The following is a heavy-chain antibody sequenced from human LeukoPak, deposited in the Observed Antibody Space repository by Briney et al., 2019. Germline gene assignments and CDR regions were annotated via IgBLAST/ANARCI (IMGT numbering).Heavy chain of an antibody. CDR1: GFTLSSYF. CDR2: ISGSGGST. Sequence: GSLRLSCAASGFTLSSYFMSWVRQAPGKGLEWVSTISGSGGSTYYTDSVKGRFTISRDNSKNTLYLQMNSLRAEDTAVYYCAKYLSGRYSGLDYWGQETLVTVLS. CDR3: AKYLSGRYSGLDY. V-gene: IGHV3-23*01. J-gene: IGHJ4*02. D-gene: IGHD1-26*01.